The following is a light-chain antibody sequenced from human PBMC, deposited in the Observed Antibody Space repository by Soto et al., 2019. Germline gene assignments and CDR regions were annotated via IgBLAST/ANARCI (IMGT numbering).Light chain of an antibody. CDR2: WAS. Sequence: DIVMTQSPDSLAVSLGERATINCKSSQSVLYSSHNKNYLAWYQQKPGQPPKLLIYWASTRESGVPDRFSGSGSGTDVTRAISSLQAGDVAVYYCQQYYRTRPTFGQGPKVEIK. V-gene: IGKV4-1*01. CDR3: QQYYRTRPT. CDR1: QSVLYSSHNKNY. J-gene: IGKJ1*01.